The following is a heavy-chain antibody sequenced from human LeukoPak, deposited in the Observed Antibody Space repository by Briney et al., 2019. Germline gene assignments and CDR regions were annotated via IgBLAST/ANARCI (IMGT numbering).Heavy chain of an antibody. Sequence: PETLSLTCAVYGGSFSDYYWSWIRQPPGKGLEWIGEINHSGSTNYNPTLKSRVTISVDTSKNQFSLKLSSVTAADTAVYYCARGQYRRDYWGQGTLVTVSS. CDR3: ARGQYRRDY. J-gene: IGHJ4*02. D-gene: IGHD2/OR15-2a*01. CDR1: GGSFSDYY. V-gene: IGHV4-34*01. CDR2: INHSGST.